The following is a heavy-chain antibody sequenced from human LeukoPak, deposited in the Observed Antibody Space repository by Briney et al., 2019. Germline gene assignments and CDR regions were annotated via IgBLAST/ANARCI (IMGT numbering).Heavy chain of an antibody. Sequence: PGGSLRLSCAASGFSFDYYGMTWVRQAPEKGLEWVAGIDWNGASTGHADSVKGRFTISRDNAKNSLYLQMNSLRAEDTAVYYCARSGSFWGSYYFDYWGQGALVTVSS. V-gene: IGHV3-20*04. D-gene: IGHD3-16*01. CDR3: ARSGSFWGSYYFDY. J-gene: IGHJ4*02. CDR2: IDWNGAST. CDR1: GFSFDYYG.